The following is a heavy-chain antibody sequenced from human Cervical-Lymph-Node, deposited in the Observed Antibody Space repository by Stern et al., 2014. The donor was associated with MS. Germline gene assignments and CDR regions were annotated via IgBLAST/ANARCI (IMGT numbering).Heavy chain of an antibody. CDR3: AREDRTLASRGNDY. CDR1: GGSITSGGYY. CDR2: IYHSGTT. D-gene: IGHD1-14*01. Sequence: VQLVESGPGLVKPSQTLSLTCTVSGGSITSGGYYWNWIRQFPGKGLEWAGYIYHSGTTHYNPSLKSRVSISVDTSKNQFSLNLNTVTAADTAVYYCAREDRTLASRGNDYWGQGTLGTVSS. V-gene: IGHV4-31*03. J-gene: IGHJ4*02.